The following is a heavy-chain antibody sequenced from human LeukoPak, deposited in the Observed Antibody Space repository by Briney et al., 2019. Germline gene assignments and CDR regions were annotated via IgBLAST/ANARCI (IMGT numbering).Heavy chain of an antibody. CDR2: IYYSGST. CDR1: GGSFSGYY. J-gene: IGHJ5*02. V-gene: IGHV4-59*01. D-gene: IGHD2-15*01. Sequence: ETSETLSLTCAVYGGSFSGYYWSWIRQPPGKGLEWIGYIYYSGSTNYNPSLKSRVTISVDTSKNQFSLKLSSVTAADTAVYYCARGYCSGGSCYGPWGQGTLVTVSS. CDR3: ARGYCSGGSCYGP.